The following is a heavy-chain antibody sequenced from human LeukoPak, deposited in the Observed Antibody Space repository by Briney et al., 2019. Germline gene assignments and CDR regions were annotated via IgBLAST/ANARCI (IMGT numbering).Heavy chain of an antibody. CDR3: ARANYGDYDFDY. J-gene: IGHJ4*02. Sequence: ASVKVSCKAFGYTFTSYDINWVRQATGQGLEWMGWMNPNSGNTGYAQKFQGRVTMTRNTSISTAYMELSSLRSEDTAVYYCARANYGDYDFDYWGQGTLVTVSS. V-gene: IGHV1-8*01. CDR2: MNPNSGNT. D-gene: IGHD4-17*01. CDR1: GYTFTSYD.